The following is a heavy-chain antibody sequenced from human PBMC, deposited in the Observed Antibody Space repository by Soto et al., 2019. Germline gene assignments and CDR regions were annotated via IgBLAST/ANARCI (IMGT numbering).Heavy chain of an antibody. Sequence: PSETLSLTCTVSGGSVSSGSYYWSWIRQPPGKGLEWIGYIYYSGSTNYNPSLKSRVTISVDTSKNQFSLKLSSVTAADTAVYYCARGPMVRGTRAIWFDPWGQGTLVTVS. J-gene: IGHJ5*02. CDR3: ARGPMVRGTRAIWFDP. V-gene: IGHV4-61*01. CDR2: IYYSGST. D-gene: IGHD3-10*01. CDR1: GGSVSSGSYY.